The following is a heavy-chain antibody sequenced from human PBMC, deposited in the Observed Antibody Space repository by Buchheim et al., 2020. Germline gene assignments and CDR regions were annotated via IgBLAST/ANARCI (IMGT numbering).Heavy chain of an antibody. CDR1: GYTFTNYG. D-gene: IGHD2-2*01. CDR3: ARDELPAAAIGSYFDY. Sequence: QIQLVQSGAEVKKPGASVKVSCKAFGYTFTNYGITWVRQAPGQGLEWMGIINPSGGSTSYAQKFQGRVTMTRDTSTSTVYMELSSLRSEDTAVYYCARDELPAAAIGSYFDYWGQGTL. CDR2: INPSGGST. J-gene: IGHJ4*02. V-gene: IGHV1-46*01.